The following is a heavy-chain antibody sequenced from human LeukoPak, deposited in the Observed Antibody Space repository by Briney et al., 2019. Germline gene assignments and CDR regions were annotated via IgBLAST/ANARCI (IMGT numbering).Heavy chain of an antibody. Sequence: GGSLRLSCAASGFSVSSHYMNWVRQAPGKGLEWVSVIYSGGSTYYADSVKGRFTISRDNSKNTLYLQMNSLRVEDTAVYFCAKDPRITAVYYFDYWGQGTLVTVSS. J-gene: IGHJ4*02. CDR1: GFSVSSHY. CDR3: AKDPRITAVYYFDY. D-gene: IGHD6-6*01. CDR2: IYSGGST. V-gene: IGHV3-66*02.